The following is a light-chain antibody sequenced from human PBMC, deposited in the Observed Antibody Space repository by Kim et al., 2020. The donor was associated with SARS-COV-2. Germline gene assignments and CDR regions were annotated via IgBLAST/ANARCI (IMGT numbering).Light chain of an antibody. CDR2: DVN. CDR3: CSYAGSSTLV. V-gene: IGLV2-11*03. Sequence: GQSVTIFCTGTSSDVGGYDYVSWYQQHAGKVPKLMIYDVNRRPSGVPDRFSGSKSGNTASLTISGLQADDEADYYCCSYAGSSTLVFGGGTQLTVL. J-gene: IGLJ2*01. CDR1: SSDVGGYDY.